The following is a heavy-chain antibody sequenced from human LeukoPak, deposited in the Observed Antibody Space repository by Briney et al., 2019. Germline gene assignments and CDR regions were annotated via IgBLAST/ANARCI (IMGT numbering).Heavy chain of an antibody. V-gene: IGHV4-4*07. D-gene: IGHD6-19*01. CDR1: GGSIDSHY. CDR2: FFTGGST. Sequence: SETLSLTCTVSGGSIDSHYWSWNRQSAGTGLEWIGRFFTGGSTYYNPSLESRVTMSVDTSKNQFSLKLRSVTAADTAVYFCARGSGVAVGMDVWGQGTTVIVSS. J-gene: IGHJ6*02. CDR3: ARGSGVAVGMDV.